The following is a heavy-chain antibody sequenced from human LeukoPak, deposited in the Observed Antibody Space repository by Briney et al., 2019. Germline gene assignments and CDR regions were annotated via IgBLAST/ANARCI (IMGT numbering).Heavy chain of an antibody. V-gene: IGHV4-39*07. CDR3: ASHWSGYGDKRPFDY. CDR2: IYYSGST. Sequence: SETLSLTCTVSGGSLSSSSHYWGWIRQPPGKGLEWIGSIYYSGSTYYNPSLKSRVTISVDTSKNQFSLKLGSVTAADTAVYYCASHWSGYGDKRPFDYWGQGTLVTVSS. D-gene: IGHD4-17*01. J-gene: IGHJ4*02. CDR1: GGSLSSSSHY.